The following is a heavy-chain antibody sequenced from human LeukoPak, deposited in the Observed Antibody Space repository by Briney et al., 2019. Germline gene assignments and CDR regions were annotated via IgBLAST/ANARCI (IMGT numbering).Heavy chain of an antibody. V-gene: IGHV1-2*02. D-gene: IGHD2-2*01. CDR1: GYTFTDYY. CDR3: ARANFLYCSSSTCLFDY. J-gene: IGHJ4*02. Sequence: EASVKVSCKASGYTFTDYYMHWVRQAPGQGGEWMGWINPNDGDTNYAQKFQGRVTMTRDTSISTAHMEVSRLRSDDTAVYYCARANFLYCSSSTCLFDYWGQGTLVTVSS. CDR2: INPNDGDT.